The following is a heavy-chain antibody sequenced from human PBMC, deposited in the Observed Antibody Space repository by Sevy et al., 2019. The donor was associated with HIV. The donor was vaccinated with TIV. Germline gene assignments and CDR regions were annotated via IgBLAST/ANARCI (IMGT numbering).Heavy chain of an antibody. V-gene: IGHV3-33*01. CDR3: ARDKDYSNYLPDY. J-gene: IGHJ4*02. D-gene: IGHD4-4*01. Sequence: GGSLRLSCVASGFAFSDYGMHWVRQAPGKGLEWVAVIWYDGNNQHYADSVRGRFTISRDDSKSTLFLQINSLRAEDTAVYFCARDKDYSNYLPDYWGQGTLVTVSS. CDR2: IWYDGNNQ. CDR1: GFAFSDYG.